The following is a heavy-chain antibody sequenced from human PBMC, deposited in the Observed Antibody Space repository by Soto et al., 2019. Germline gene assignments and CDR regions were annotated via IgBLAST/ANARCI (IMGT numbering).Heavy chain of an antibody. CDR1: GFTFNKYS. V-gene: IGHV3-21*06. Sequence: EVRLVESGGGLVKPGGSLRLSCAASGFTFNKYSMNWVRQAPGKGLEWVSSITSKTGDQYYADSVKGRFIISRDNTKNSLSLQVTSLRDEDTAVYYCARDLMTNERGLGDLAYWGQGTLVTVSS. CDR2: ITSKTGDQ. CDR3: ARDLMTNERGLGDLAY. J-gene: IGHJ4*02.